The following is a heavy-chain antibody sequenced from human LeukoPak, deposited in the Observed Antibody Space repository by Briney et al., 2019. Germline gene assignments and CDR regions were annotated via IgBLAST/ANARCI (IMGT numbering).Heavy chain of an antibody. CDR3: TRRSSRSGYNNYSDY. D-gene: IGHD5-12*01. CDR1: GFTFSGSA. Sequence: PGGSLRPSCAASGFTFSGSAMHWVRQASGKGLEWVGRIRSKANSYATAYAASVKGRFTISRDDSKNTAYLQMNSLKTEDTAVYYCTRRSSRSGYNNYSDYWGQGTLVTVSS. CDR2: IRSKANSYAT. V-gene: IGHV3-73*01. J-gene: IGHJ4*02.